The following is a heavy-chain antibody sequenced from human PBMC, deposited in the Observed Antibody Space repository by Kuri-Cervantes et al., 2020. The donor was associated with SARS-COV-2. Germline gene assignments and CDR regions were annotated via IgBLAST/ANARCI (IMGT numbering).Heavy chain of an antibody. J-gene: IGHJ1*01. CDR3: ARSLAITTTTPGYFQH. Sequence: GGSLRLSCAASGFTFSSYAMHWVRQAPGKGLEWGTVISYDGNNKYYADSVKGRFTISRDNSKNTLYLQMGSLRAEDMAVYYCARSLAITTTTPGYFQHWGQGTLVTVSS. D-gene: IGHD1-1*01. CDR2: ISYDGNNK. V-gene: IGHV3-30*14. CDR1: GFTFSSYA.